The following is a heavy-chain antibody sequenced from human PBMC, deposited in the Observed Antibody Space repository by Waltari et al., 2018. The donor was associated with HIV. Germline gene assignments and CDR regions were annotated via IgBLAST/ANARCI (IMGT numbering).Heavy chain of an antibody. CDR2: TYYRSKWYN. D-gene: IGHD6-6*01. J-gene: IGHJ5*02. CDR3: ARWDSSSWDWFDP. Sequence: QVQLQQSGPGLVQPSQTLPLTCAISGDSVSSHSAAWNWTRQSPSRGLEWLGRTYYRSKWYNDYAVSVKSRITINPDTSKNQFSLQLNSVTPEDTAVYYCARWDSSSWDWFDPWGQGTLVTVSS. V-gene: IGHV6-1*01. CDR1: GDSVSSHSAA.